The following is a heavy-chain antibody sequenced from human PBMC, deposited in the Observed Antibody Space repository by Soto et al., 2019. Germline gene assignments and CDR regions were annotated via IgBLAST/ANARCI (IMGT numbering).Heavy chain of an antibody. D-gene: IGHD1-26*01. Sequence: QVQVVQSGAEVKKPGSSVKVSCMASGGTFSSDAVIWVRQAPGQGLEWMGGIIPIFGTTNYAQRFQGRVTFTADESTNTAYMELSSLTSEDTAVYYCTTTKRLGAHTQQTNWGQGTLVTVFS. CDR2: IIPIFGTT. V-gene: IGHV1-69*12. CDR3: TTTKRLGAHTQQTN. CDR1: GGTFSSDA. J-gene: IGHJ4*02.